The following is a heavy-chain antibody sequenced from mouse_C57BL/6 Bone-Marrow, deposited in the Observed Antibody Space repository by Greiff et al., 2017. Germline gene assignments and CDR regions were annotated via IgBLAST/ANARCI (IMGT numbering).Heavy chain of an antibody. J-gene: IGHJ3*01. CDR1: GFTFSDYG. CDR3: ARLYGYDGGFAY. CDR2: ISSGSSTI. D-gene: IGHD2-2*01. V-gene: IGHV5-17*01. Sequence: EVQLQQSGGGLVKPGGSLKLSCAASGFTFSDYGMHWVRQAPEKGLEWVAYISSGSSTIYYADTVKGRFTISRENAKNTLFLQMRSRRSEDTAMYYCARLYGYDGGFAYWGQGTLVTVSA.